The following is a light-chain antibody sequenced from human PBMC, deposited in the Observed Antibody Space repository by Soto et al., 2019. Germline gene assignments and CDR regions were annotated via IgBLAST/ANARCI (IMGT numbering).Light chain of an antibody. Sequence: EIVLTQSPATLSLSPGERATLSCRASQSVSSYLAWYQQKPGQAPRLLIYDASNRATGVPARFSGSGSGTDVTLTISSLEPEDFAVYYCQQRSNWPLTFGGGTKVGSN. J-gene: IGKJ4*01. CDR2: DAS. CDR1: QSVSSY. CDR3: QQRSNWPLT. V-gene: IGKV3-11*01.